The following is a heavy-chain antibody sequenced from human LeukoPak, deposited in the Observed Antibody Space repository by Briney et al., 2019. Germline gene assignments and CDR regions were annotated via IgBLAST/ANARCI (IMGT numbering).Heavy chain of an antibody. CDR2: INEDGSEK. CDR1: GFIFRNYW. V-gene: IGHV3-7*01. D-gene: IGHD3-10*01. J-gene: IGHJ4*02. Sequence: GGSLRLSCAAAGFIFRNYWMGWIRQAPGKGLEWVANINEDGSEKYYVDSVKGRFIISRDNAKNSLYLQMNILRAEDTAVFYCLSGSGHCGQGALVTVSS. CDR3: LSGSGH.